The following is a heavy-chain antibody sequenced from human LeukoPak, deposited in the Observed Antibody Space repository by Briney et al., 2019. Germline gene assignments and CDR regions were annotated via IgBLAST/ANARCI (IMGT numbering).Heavy chain of an antibody. CDR2: INHSGST. V-gene: IGHV4-34*01. Sequence: SETLSLTCAVYGGSFSGYYWSWIRQPPGKGLEWIGEINHSGSTNYNPSLKSRVTISVDTSKNQFSLKLSSVTAADTAVYYCAAQTTVAGKGTADYWGQGTLVTVSS. J-gene: IGHJ4*02. D-gene: IGHD6-19*01. CDR1: GGSFSGYY. CDR3: AAQTTVAGKGTADY.